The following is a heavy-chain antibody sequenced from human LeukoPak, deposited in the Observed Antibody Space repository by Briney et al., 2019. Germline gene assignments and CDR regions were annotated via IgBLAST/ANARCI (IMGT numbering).Heavy chain of an antibody. CDR2: IKQDGSEK. J-gene: IGHJ4*02. D-gene: IGHD6-6*01. Sequence: GGSLRLSCAASGFTISSYWMSWVRQAPGKGLEWVANIKQDGSEKYYVDSVKGRFTISRDNAKNSLYLQMNSLRAEDTAVYYCARDGSSSSDWGQGTLVTVSS. CDR3: ARDGSSSSD. CDR1: GFTISSYW. V-gene: IGHV3-7*01.